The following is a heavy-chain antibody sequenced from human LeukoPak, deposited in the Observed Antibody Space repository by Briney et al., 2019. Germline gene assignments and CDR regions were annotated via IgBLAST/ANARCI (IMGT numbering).Heavy chain of an antibody. J-gene: IGHJ4*02. CDR1: GSSMTNYY. V-gene: IGHV4-59*01. CDR3: ARGINVGATSF. CDR2: AHDSGTT. D-gene: IGHD1-26*01. Sequence: PSETLSLTCSVSGSSMTNYYWSCVRQSPGKGLEWVGCAHDSGTTKYNPSLNSRVTISLDTPNNQFSLEVASVTAADTAVYFCARGINVGATSFWGQGTLVTVSS.